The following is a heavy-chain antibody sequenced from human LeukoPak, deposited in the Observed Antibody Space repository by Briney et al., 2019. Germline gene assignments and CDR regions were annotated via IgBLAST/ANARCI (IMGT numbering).Heavy chain of an antibody. Sequence: ASVKVSCKASGYTFSNYNIHWVRQAPGQGLEWMGWINPNSGGTNYAQKFQDRVTMTRDTSISTAYMELSRLRSDDTAVYYCVANGYKSGWYWGGTDYWGQGTLVTVSS. CDR1: GYTFSNYN. CDR3: VANGYKSGWYWGGTDY. V-gene: IGHV1-2*02. CDR2: INPNSGGT. J-gene: IGHJ4*02. D-gene: IGHD6-19*01.